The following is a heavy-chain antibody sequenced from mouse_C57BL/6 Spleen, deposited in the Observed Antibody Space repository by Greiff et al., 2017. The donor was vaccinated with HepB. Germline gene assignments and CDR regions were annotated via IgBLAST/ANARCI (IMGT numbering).Heavy chain of an antibody. CDR3: ARSRGSSWFAY. J-gene: IGHJ3*01. CDR2: IYPGSGNT. CDR1: GYSFTSYY. D-gene: IGHD1-1*01. V-gene: IGHV1-66*01. Sequence: QVQLKQSGPELVKPGASVKISCKASGYSFTSYYIHWVKQRPGQGLEWIGWIYPGSGNTKYNEKFKGKATLTADTSSSTAYMQLSSLTSEDSAVYYCARSRGSSWFAYWGQGTLVTVSA.